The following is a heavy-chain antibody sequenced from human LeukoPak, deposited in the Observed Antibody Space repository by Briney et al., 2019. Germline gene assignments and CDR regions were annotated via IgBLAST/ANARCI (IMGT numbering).Heavy chain of an antibody. CDR3: ARDYPFDAFDI. CDR2: IYSGGST. J-gene: IGHJ3*02. V-gene: IGHV3-66*01. CDR1: GFTVSNNY. Sequence: GGSLRLSCAASGFTVSNNYMGWVRQAPGKGLEWVSIIYSGGSTYYADSVEGRFTISRDNSKNTLYLQMNSLRAEDTAVYYCARDYPFDAFDIWGQGTMVTVSS.